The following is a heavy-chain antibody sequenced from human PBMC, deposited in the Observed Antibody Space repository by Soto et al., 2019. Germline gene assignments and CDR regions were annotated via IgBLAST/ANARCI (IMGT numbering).Heavy chain of an antibody. J-gene: IGHJ5*02. D-gene: IGHD3-10*01. CDR3: ARGPRMVRGVYNWFDP. V-gene: IGHV1-69*13. Sequence: GASVKVSCKASGGTFSSYAISWVRQAPGQGLEWMGGIIPIFGTANYAQKFQGRVTITAHESTSTAYMELSSLRSEDTAVYYCARGPRMVRGVYNWFDPWGQGTLVTVSS. CDR2: IIPIFGTA. CDR1: GGTFSSYA.